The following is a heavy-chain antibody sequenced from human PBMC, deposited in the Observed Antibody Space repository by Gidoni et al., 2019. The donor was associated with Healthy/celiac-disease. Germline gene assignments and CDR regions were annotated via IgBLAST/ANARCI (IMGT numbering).Heavy chain of an antibody. J-gene: IGHJ4*02. CDR1: GFTFRSYA. CDR3: ARDVDTAMGYFDY. Sequence: QVQLVESGGGVVQPGRSLSLSCAASGFTFRSYAMHWVRQAPGKGLEWVAVISYDGSNKYYADSVKGRFTISRDNSKNTLYLQMNSLRAEDTAVYYCARDVDTAMGYFDYWGQGTLVTVSS. D-gene: IGHD5-18*01. CDR2: ISYDGSNK. V-gene: IGHV3-30-3*01.